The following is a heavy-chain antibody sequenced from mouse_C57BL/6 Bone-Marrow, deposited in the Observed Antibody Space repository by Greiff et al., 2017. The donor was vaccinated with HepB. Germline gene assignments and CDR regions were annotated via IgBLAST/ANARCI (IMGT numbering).Heavy chain of an antibody. Sequence: QVQLQQSGAELVRPGASVKLSCKASGYTFTDYYINWVKQRPGQGLEWIARIYPGSGNTYYNEKFKGKATLTAEKSSSTAYMQLSSLTSEDSAVYFCARGPCSSPLYWYFDVWGTGTTVTVSS. J-gene: IGHJ1*03. CDR3: ARGPCSSPLYWYFDV. CDR1: GYTFTDYY. D-gene: IGHD1-1*01. CDR2: IYPGSGNT. V-gene: IGHV1-76*01.